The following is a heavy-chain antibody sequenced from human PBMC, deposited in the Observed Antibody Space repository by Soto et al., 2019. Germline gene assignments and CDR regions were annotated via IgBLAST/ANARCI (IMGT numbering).Heavy chain of an antibody. CDR3: AADQLERRASHVP. D-gene: IGHD1-1*01. J-gene: IGHJ4*02. Sequence: SVKVSFKAAGFTFTSSAMPWVLQARGQSLEWIGWIVVGSGNTNYAQKFQERVTITRDMSTSTAYMELSSLRSEDTAVYYCAADQLERRASHVPWGQGTLVTVSS. V-gene: IGHV1-58*02. CDR1: GFTFTSSA. CDR2: IVVGSGNT.